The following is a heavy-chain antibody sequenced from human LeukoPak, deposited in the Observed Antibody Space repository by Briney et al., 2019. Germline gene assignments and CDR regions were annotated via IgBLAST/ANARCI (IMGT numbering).Heavy chain of an antibody. V-gene: IGHV3-21*01. CDR3: ARGTYSGYDSSFDY. Sequence: GGSLRLSCTASGFTFRSYNMNWVRQAPGKGLEWVSSFTAYSGASIYYADSVRGRFTISRDNAKNSLYLQINSLRAEDTAVYYCARGTYSGYDSSFDYWGQGTLVTVSS. J-gene: IGHJ4*02. CDR1: GFTFRSYN. CDR2: FTAYSGASI. D-gene: IGHD5-12*01.